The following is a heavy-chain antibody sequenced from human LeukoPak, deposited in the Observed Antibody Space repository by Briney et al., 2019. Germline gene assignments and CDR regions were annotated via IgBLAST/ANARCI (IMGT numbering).Heavy chain of an antibody. V-gene: IGHV3-21*01. J-gene: IGHJ4*02. CDR1: GFTLSSYS. D-gene: IGHD4-17*01. Sequence: NPGGSLRLSCAASGFTLSSYSMNWGRQAPGKGREWVAYISSRSTHIYYADSVKGRFTISRDNSKNTLYLQMNSLRAEDTAVYYCAKAPENLRYFDYWGQGTLVTVSS. CDR2: ISSRSTHI. CDR3: AKAPENLRYFDY.